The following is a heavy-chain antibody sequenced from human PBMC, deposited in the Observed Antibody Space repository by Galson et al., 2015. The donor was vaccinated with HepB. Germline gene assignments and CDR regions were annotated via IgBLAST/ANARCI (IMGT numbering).Heavy chain of an antibody. CDR1: GYTFADYG. CDR3: AREGEYSRCWLEIWYFDL. V-gene: IGHV3-20*04. Sequence: SLRLSCAASGYTFADYGMSWVRHAPGQGLEWVSGINWNGGSTGYADSVKGRFTITRDNAKNSLYLQMNSLRAEDTALYYCAREGEYSRCWLEIWYFDLWGRGTLVTVSS. CDR2: INWNGGST. J-gene: IGHJ2*01. D-gene: IGHD6-13*01.